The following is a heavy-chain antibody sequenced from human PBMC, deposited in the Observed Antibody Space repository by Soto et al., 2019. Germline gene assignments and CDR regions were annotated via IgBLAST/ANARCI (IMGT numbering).Heavy chain of an antibody. J-gene: IGHJ3*02. CDR2: IIPVLGVS. V-gene: IGHV1-69*04. CDR3: AIVEHQLNDAFDI. D-gene: IGHD6-13*01. CDR1: GGTFSTYA. Sequence: QVQLVQSGAEVKKPGSSVKVSCKPSGGTFSTYAITWVRQAPGQGLEWMGRIIPVLGVSNNAQKFQGRLTITADKSTSTAYMELSSLRSEDTAMYYCAIVEHQLNDAFDIWGQGTMVIVSS.